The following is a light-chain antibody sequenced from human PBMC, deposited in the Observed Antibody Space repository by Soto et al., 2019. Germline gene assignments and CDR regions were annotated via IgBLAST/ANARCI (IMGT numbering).Light chain of an antibody. V-gene: IGLV2-14*01. Sequence: QSALTQPASVSWAPGQSITISCTGTSSDVGGYNYVSWYQQHPGKAPKLMIYDVSNRPSGVSNRFSGSKSGNTASLTISGLQGEDEADYYCSSYTSSSTLGVFGGGTKVTVL. CDR3: SSYTSSSTLGV. CDR1: SSDVGGYNY. CDR2: DVS. J-gene: IGLJ2*01.